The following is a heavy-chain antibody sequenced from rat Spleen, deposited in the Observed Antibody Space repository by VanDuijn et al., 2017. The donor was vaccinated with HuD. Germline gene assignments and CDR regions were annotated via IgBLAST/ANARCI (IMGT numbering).Heavy chain of an antibody. D-gene: IGHD1-4*01. CDR3: ASLPGWFAY. V-gene: IGHV5-22*01. Sequence: AWVRQAPKKGLEWVASISYEGSSTYYGDSVKGRFTISRDNAKSTLYLQMNSLRSEDTATYYCASLPGWFAYWGQGTLVTVSS. J-gene: IGHJ3*01. CDR2: ISYEGSST.